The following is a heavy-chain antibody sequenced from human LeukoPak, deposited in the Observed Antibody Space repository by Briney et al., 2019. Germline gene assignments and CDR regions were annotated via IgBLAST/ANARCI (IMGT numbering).Heavy chain of an antibody. CDR3: ARLPPVRDAFDI. CDR1: GGSFSGYY. V-gene: IGHV4-34*01. J-gene: IGHJ3*02. D-gene: IGHD3-10*01. Sequence: PSETLSLTCAVYGGSFSGYYWSWIRQPPGKGLEWIGEINHSGSTNYNPSLKSRVTIPVDTSKIQFSLKLSSVTAADTAVYYCARLPPVRDAFDIWGQGTMVTVSS. CDR2: INHSGST.